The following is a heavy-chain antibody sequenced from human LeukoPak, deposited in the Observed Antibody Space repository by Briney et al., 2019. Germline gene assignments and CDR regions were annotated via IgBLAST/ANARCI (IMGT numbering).Heavy chain of an antibody. J-gene: IGHJ5*02. Sequence: GASVKVSCKASGYTFTSYGISWVRQAPGQGLEWMGWMNPNSGNTGYAQKFQGRVTITRNTSISTAYMELSSLRSEDTAVYYCARGSIATTTGITWGQGTLVTVSS. CDR2: MNPNSGNT. CDR3: ARGSIATTTGIT. CDR1: GYTFTSYG. V-gene: IGHV1-8*03. D-gene: IGHD6-6*01.